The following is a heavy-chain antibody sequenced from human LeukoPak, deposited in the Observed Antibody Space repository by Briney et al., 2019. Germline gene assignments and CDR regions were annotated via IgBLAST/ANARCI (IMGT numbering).Heavy chain of an antibody. D-gene: IGHD3-16*01. CDR2: FCLGRDT. Sequence: SETLSLTCAVYGGSFSGYYWSWIRQPPGKELEWIGSFCLGRDTYYRPSLKSRVTISVDTSKNQFSLNLNSVTAADTAVYYCARWASISRRPGGFFDHWGQGTLVTVSS. CDR3: ARWASISRRPGGFFDH. V-gene: IGHV4-34*01. J-gene: IGHJ4*02. CDR1: GGSFSGYY.